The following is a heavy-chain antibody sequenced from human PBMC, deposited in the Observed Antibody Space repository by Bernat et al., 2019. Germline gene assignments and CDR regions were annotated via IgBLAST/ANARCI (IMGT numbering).Heavy chain of an antibody. CDR3: ARRGGSAAIDY. J-gene: IGHJ4*02. V-gene: IGHV3-7*03. CDR2: IKEDGRDR. D-gene: IGHD6-19*01. Sequence: EVQLVESGGGLVQPGGSLRLSCSASGFTFRGYWMTWVRQAPGKGLECVANIKEDGRDRFYVDYVKSQLKRSRENAKNAVYLQLNRRRGGETAVYYCARRGGSAAIDYGGRETLIT. CDR1: GFTFRGYW.